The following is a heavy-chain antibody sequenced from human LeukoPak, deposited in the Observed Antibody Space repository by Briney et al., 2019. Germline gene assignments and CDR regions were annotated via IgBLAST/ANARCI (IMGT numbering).Heavy chain of an antibody. Sequence: GGSLRLSCTASGFSFSTYSMNWVREAPGKGLEWVSSISSSSTYIYYADLVKGRFTISRDNAKNSLYLQMNSLRAEDTAVYYCARDNEYSSSLGDYWGQGTLVTVSS. J-gene: IGHJ4*02. CDR2: ISSSSTYI. V-gene: IGHV3-21*01. D-gene: IGHD6-6*01. CDR3: ARDNEYSSSLGDY. CDR1: GFSFSTYS.